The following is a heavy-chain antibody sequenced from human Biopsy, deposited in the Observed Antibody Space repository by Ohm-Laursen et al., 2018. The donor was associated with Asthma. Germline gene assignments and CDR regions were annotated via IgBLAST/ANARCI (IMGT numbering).Heavy chain of an antibody. CDR3: ARDVVWFREVGGMHV. V-gene: IGHV3-30*03. J-gene: IGHJ6*02. CDR1: GFTLTTYA. CDR2: ISYDGSTK. Sequence: SLRLSCAAFGFTLTTYAIHWVRQAPGKGLEWVAVISYDGSTKYSADSVKGRFIVSRDISKNILSLQMNSLRPEDTAVYYCARDVVWFREVGGMHVWGQGTTVTVSS. D-gene: IGHD3-10*01.